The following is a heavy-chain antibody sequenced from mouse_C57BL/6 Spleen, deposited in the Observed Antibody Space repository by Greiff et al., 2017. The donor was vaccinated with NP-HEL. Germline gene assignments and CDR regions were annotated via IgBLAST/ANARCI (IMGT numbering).Heavy chain of an antibody. D-gene: IGHD1-1*01. CDR1: GFNIKDDY. CDR2: IDPENGDT. J-gene: IGHJ2*01. V-gene: IGHV14-4*01. CDR3: TTLYGSSYGDY. Sequence: EVQLQQSGAELVRPGASVKLSCTASGFNIKDDYMHWVKQRPEQGLEWIGWIDPENGDTEYASKFQGKATITADTSSNTAYLQLSSLTSEDTAVYYCTTLYGSSYGDYWGQGTTLTVSS.